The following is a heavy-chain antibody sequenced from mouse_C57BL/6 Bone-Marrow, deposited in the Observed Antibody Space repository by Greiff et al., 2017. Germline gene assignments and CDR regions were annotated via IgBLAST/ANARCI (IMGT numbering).Heavy chain of an antibody. CDR2: IDPSDSYT. J-gene: IGHJ3*01. CDR3: ARRGVTSRLAY. V-gene: IGHV1-69*01. CDR1: GYTFTSYW. Sequence: VQLQQPGAELVMPGASVKLSCKASGYTFTSYWMHWVKQRPGQGLEWIGEIDPSDSYTNYNQKFKGKSTLTVDKSSSTDYMQLSRLPSEDAAVYCCARRGVTSRLAYWGQGTLVTVSA. D-gene: IGHD2-2*01.